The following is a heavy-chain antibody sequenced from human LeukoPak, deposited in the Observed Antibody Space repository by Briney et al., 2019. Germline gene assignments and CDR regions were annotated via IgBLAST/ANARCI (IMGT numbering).Heavy chain of an antibody. J-gene: IGHJ6*03. CDR1: GYTFTSYD. D-gene: IGHD6-6*01. V-gene: IGHV1-8*03. CDR2: MNPNSGNT. Sequence: ASVKVSCKASGYTFTSYDINWVRQATGQGLEWMGWMNPNSGNTGYAQKFQGRVTITRNTSISTAYMELSSLRSEDTAVYYCARKVVSSGYYYYMDVWGKGTTVTVSS. CDR3: ARKVVSSGYYYYMDV.